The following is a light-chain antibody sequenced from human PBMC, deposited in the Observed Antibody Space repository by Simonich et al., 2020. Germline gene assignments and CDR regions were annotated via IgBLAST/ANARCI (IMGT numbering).Light chain of an antibody. CDR3: QQRSNWPLT. V-gene: IGKV3-11*01. Sequence: EIVLTQSPATLSLSPGERATLSCRASQSVSSYLACYQQKPGQAPRLLIYYASNRATGIPARFSGSGSGTDFTLPISSLEPEDFAVYYCQQRSNWPLTFGQGTRLEIK. J-gene: IGKJ5*01. CDR2: YAS. CDR1: QSVSSY.